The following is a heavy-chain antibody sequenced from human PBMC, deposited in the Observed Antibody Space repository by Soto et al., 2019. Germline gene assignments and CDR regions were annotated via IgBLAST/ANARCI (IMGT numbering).Heavy chain of an antibody. CDR1: GYSFTSYW. Sequence: GESLKISCKGSGYSFTSYWTSWVRQMPGKGLEWMGRIDPSDSYTNYSPSFQGHVTISADKSISTAYLQWSSLKASDTAMYYCASSPRGYCSSTSCRELGNYYGMDVWGQGT. D-gene: IGHD2-2*01. CDR3: ASSPRGYCSSTSCRELGNYYGMDV. V-gene: IGHV5-10-1*01. J-gene: IGHJ6*02. CDR2: IDPSDSYT.